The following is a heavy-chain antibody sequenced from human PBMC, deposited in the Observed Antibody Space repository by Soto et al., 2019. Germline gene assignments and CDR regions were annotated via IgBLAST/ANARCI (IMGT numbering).Heavy chain of an antibody. Sequence: QVQLVQSGAEVKKPGASVKVSCKASGYTFTSYGISWVRQAPGQGLEWMGCISAYNGNTNYAQKRHGRVTMTKDTSTSKASVELRSLRADDSGVYFCASDQRAYYYDGSGPQRDSDYWGQGTLVTVCS. CDR1: GYTFTSYG. CDR2: ISAYNGNT. V-gene: IGHV1-18*01. D-gene: IGHD3-22*01. J-gene: IGHJ4*02. CDR3: ASDQRAYYYDGSGPQRDSDY.